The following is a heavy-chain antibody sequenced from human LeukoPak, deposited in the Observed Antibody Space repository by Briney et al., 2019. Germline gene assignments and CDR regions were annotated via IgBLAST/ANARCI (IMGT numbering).Heavy chain of an antibody. CDR3: ARVMYYYDSSGAGPDY. D-gene: IGHD3-22*01. V-gene: IGHV3-7*01. CDR2: IKQDGSEK. J-gene: IGHJ4*02. Sequence: PGGSLRLSCAASGFTFSSYWMTWVRQAPGKGLEWVANIKQDGSEKYYVDSVKGRFTVSRDNAKNSLYLQMNSLRAEDTAVYYCARVMYYYDSSGAGPDYWGQGTLVTVSS. CDR1: GFTFSSYW.